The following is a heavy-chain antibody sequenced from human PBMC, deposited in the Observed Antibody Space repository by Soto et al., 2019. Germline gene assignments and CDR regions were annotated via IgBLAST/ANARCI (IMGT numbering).Heavy chain of an antibody. CDR1: GGSISSNSYY. CDR2: IYYSGST. D-gene: IGHD6-13*01. V-gene: IGHV4-39*01. J-gene: IGHJ6*03. Sequence: SETLSLTCTVSGGSISSNSYYWGWIRQPPGKGLEWIGSIYYSGSTYYNPSLKSRVTISIDTSKNQFSLKLSSVTAADTAVFYCARAGYYYYYMDVWGKGTTVTVSS. CDR3: ARAGYYYYYMDV.